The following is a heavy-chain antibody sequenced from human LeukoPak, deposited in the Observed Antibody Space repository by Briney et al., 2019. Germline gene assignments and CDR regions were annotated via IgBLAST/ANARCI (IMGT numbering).Heavy chain of an antibody. CDR3: ARDLGYSSGWYPYYFDY. CDR2: ISSSSSYI. D-gene: IGHD6-19*01. J-gene: IGHJ4*02. Sequence: GESLRLSCAASGFTFSSYSMNWVRQAPGKGLEWVSSISSSSSYIYYADSVKGRFTISRDNAKNSLYPQMNSLRAEDTAVYYCARDLGYSSGWYPYYFDYWGQGTLVTVSS. V-gene: IGHV3-21*01. CDR1: GFTFSSYS.